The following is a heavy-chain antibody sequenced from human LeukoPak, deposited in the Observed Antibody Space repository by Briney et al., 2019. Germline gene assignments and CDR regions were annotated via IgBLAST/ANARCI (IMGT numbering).Heavy chain of an antibody. CDR2: INHSGST. Sequence: SETLSLTCAVYGGSFSGYYWSWIRRPPGKGLEWIGEINHSGSTNCNPSLKSRVTISVDTSKNQFSLKLSSVAAADTAVYYCARVHSSSWYTRAFDIWGQGTMVTVSS. CDR3: ARVHSSSWYTRAFDI. D-gene: IGHD6-13*01. CDR1: GGSFSGYY. V-gene: IGHV4-34*01. J-gene: IGHJ3*02.